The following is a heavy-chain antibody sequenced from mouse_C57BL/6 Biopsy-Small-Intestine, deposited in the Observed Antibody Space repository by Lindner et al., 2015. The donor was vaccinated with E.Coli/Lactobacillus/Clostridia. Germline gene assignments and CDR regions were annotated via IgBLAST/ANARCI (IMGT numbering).Heavy chain of an antibody. CDR2: INPNNGGT. J-gene: IGHJ1*03. Sequence: VQLQESGPELVKPGASVKMSCKASGYTFTDYNMHWVKQSHGKSLEWIGYINPNNGGTSYNQKFKGKAALTVNKSSSTAYMELRSLTSEDSAVYYCARYSDGWYFDVWGTGTTVTVSS. V-gene: IGHV1-22*01. CDR1: GYTFTDYN. CDR3: ARYSDGWYFDV. D-gene: IGHD2-12*01.